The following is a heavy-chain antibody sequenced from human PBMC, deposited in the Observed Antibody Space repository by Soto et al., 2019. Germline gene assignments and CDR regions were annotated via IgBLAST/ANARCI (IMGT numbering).Heavy chain of an antibody. Sequence: QEQLVQSGAAVKKPGASVKVSCKTSGYTFTAYDINWVRQATGQGLEWIGWMHPNSGETGYAQKFQGRVTMTRSASLSTAYLELSSLRSEDTAVYYGARVAVAARPRWYNGCDPWGQGTLVTVAS. CDR2: MHPNSGET. V-gene: IGHV1-8*01. D-gene: IGHD2-15*01. CDR3: ARVAVAARPRWYNGCDP. CDR1: GYTFTAYD. J-gene: IGHJ5*02.